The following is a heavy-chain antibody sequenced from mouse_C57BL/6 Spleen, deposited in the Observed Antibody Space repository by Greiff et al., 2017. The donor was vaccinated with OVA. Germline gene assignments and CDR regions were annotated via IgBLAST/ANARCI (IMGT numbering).Heavy chain of an antibody. D-gene: IGHD2-12*01. J-gene: IGHJ3*01. CDR1: GYTFTDYY. Sequence: EVQLQQSGPELVKPGASVKISCKASGYTFTDYYMNWVKQSHGKSLEWIGDIHPNNGGTSYNQTFKSKATLTVDKSSSTADMDLRSLTSEDSAVYDYASEDDVTTRFADWGQGTLVTVSA. V-gene: IGHV1-26*01. CDR3: ASEDDVTTRFAD. CDR2: IHPNNGGT.